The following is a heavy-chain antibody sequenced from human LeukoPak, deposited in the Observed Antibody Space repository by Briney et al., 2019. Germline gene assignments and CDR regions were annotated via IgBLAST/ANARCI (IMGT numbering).Heavy chain of an antibody. CDR1: GFMFSSNW. Sequence: GGSLRLFCAASGFMFSSNWMSWVRLTPGKGLEWVANIKEDGTETYYVDSVRGRFIISRDNAENSLYLQMNSLRVEDTAVYYCARTPDGADYWGQGTLVTVSS. V-gene: IGHV3-7*01. CDR2: IKEDGTET. CDR3: ARTPDGADY. J-gene: IGHJ4*02. D-gene: IGHD3-10*01.